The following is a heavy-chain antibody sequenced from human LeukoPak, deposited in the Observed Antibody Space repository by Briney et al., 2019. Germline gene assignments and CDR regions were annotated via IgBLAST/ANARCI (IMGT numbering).Heavy chain of an antibody. J-gene: IGHJ4*02. CDR2: ISYGGSNK. Sequence: PGGPLRLSCAASGFTFSSYAMHWVRQAPGKGLEWVAVISYGGSNKYYADSVKGRFTISRDNSKNTLYLQMNSLRAEDTAVYYCAREPRYYDILTGYSAFDYWGQGTLVTVSS. D-gene: IGHD3-9*01. V-gene: IGHV3-30-3*01. CDR3: AREPRYYDILTGYSAFDY. CDR1: GFTFSSYA.